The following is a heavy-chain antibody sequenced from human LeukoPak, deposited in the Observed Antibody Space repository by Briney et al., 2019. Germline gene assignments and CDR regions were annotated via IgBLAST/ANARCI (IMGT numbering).Heavy chain of an antibody. CDR3: AVPIAAAGSIDY. CDR1: GFTFSSYG. V-gene: IGHV3-30*03. J-gene: IGHJ4*02. Sequence: GGSLRLSFAASGFTFSSYGMHWVRQAPGKGLEWVAVISYDGSNKYYADSVKGRFTISRDNSKNTLYLQMNSLRAEDTAVYYCAVPIAAAGSIDYWGQGTLVTVSS. CDR2: ISYDGSNK. D-gene: IGHD6-13*01.